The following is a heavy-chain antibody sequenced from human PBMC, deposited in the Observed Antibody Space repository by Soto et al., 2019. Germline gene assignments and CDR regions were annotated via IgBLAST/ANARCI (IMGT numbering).Heavy chain of an antibody. CDR2: IYYSGST. CDR1: GGSVSSSSYY. D-gene: IGHD1-26*01. Sequence: PSETLSLTCTVSGGSVSSSSYYWGWIRQPPGKGLEWIGSIYYSGSTYYNPSLKSRVTISVDTSKNQFSLKLSSVTAADTAVYYCARDSATGALIDYWGQGTLVTVSS. CDR3: ARDSATGALIDY. J-gene: IGHJ4*02. V-gene: IGHV4-39*07.